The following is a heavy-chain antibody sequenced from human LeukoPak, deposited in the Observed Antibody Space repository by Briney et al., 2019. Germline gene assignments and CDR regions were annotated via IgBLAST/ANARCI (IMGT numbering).Heavy chain of an antibody. D-gene: IGHD6-19*01. V-gene: IGHV4-4*02. CDR1: GGSISSSNW. CDR3: ARDWNHGVAGEFDY. CDR2: IYHSGST. J-gene: IGHJ4*02. Sequence: SETLSLTCAVSGGSISSSNWWSWVHQPPGKGLEWIGEIYHSGSTNYNPSLKSRVTISVDKSKNQFSLKLSSVTAADTAVYYCARDWNHGVAGEFDYWGQGTLVTVSS.